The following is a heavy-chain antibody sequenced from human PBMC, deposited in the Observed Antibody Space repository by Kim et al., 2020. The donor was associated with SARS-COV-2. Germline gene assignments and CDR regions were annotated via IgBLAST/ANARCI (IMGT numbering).Heavy chain of an antibody. CDR3: ARSYGGNSGR. D-gene: IGHD4-17*01. J-gene: IGHJ4*02. CDR2: INHSGST. CDR1: GGSFSGYY. V-gene: IGHV4-34*01. Sequence: SETLSLTCAVYGGSFSGYYWSWIRQPPGKGLEWIGEINHSGSTNYNPSLKSRVTISVDTSKNQFSLKLSSVTAADTAVYYCARSYGGNSGRWGQGTLVTVSS.